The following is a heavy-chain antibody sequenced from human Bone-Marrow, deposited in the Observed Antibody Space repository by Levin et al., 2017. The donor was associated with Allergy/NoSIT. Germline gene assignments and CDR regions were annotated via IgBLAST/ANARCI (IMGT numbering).Heavy chain of an antibody. Sequence: SETLSLTCTVSGASISGSHYYWSWIRQPPGKGLEWIGYIYYSGSTYYNPSLKSRLTISVDTSKNQFSLNLSSVTAADAAVYYCARAGMTITEYWGQGTLVTVSS. CDR2: IYYSGST. CDR3: ARAGMTITEY. J-gene: IGHJ4*02. V-gene: IGHV4-30-4*01. CDR1: GASISGSHYY. D-gene: IGHD3-10*01.